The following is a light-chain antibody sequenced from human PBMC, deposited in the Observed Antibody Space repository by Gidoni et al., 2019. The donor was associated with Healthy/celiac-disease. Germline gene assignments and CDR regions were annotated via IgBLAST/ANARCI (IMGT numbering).Light chain of an antibody. J-gene: IGLJ2*01. CDR2: GNS. V-gene: IGLV1-40*01. Sequence: QSVLTQPPSVSEAPGQRGPISCTGSSANIGAGYDVHWYQQLPGTAPKLLIYGNSNRPSGVPDRFSGSKSGTSASLAITGLQAEDEADYYCQSYDSSLSGYVVFGGGTKLTVL. CDR1: SANIGAGYD. CDR3: QSYDSSLSGYVV.